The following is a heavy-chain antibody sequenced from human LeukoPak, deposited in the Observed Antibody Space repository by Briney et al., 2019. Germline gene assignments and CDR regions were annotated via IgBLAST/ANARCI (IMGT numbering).Heavy chain of an antibody. CDR1: GFTFSNYA. V-gene: IGHV3-64*04. CDR2: ISSNGRGT. Sequence: PGGSLRLSCSASGFTFSNYAMFWVRQAPGKGLEYLSAISSNGRGTYYADSVKGRFTISRDNSKNTLYLQMSSLRAEDTAVYYCASYGDYVRYWGQGTLVTVSS. J-gene: IGHJ4*02. CDR3: ASYGDYVRY. D-gene: IGHD4-17*01.